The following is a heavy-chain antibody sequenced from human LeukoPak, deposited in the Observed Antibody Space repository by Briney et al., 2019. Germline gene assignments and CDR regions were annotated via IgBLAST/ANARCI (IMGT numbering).Heavy chain of an antibody. Sequence: SSETLSLTCTVSGGSISSSSYYWGWIRQPPGKGLEWIGSIYYSGSTYYNPSLKSRVTISVDTSKNQFSLKLSSVTAADTAVYYCARAARVGAMFDYWGQGTLVTVSS. CDR3: ARAARVGAMFDY. V-gene: IGHV4-39*01. J-gene: IGHJ4*02. D-gene: IGHD1-26*01. CDR1: GGSISSSSYY. CDR2: IYYSGST.